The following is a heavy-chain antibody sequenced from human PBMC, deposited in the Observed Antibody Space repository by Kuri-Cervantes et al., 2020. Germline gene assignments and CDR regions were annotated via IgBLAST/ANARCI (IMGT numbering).Heavy chain of an antibody. V-gene: IGHV4-39*07. Sequence: SETLSLTCTVSGGSISSSSYYWGWIRQPPGKGLEWIGSIYYSGSTYYNPSLKSRVTISVDTSKNQFSLKLSSVTAADTAVYYCARDRYDILTGRRGYGMDVWGQGNTVTVSS. CDR1: GGSISSSSYY. CDR2: IYYSGST. CDR3: ARDRYDILTGRRGYGMDV. D-gene: IGHD3-9*01. J-gene: IGHJ6*02.